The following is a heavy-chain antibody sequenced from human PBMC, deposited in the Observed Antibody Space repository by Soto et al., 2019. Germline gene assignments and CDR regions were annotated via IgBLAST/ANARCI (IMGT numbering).Heavy chain of an antibody. CDR2: IWCDGSNK. CDR3: ARDAGGYKGSFDY. Sequence: QVQLVESGGGVVQPGRSLRLSCAASGFTFSSYGMHWVRQAPGKGLEWVAVIWCDGSNKYYADSVKGRFTISRDNSKNTLYLQKNSLRAEDTAVYYCARDAGGYKGSFDYWGQGTLVTVSS. D-gene: IGHD5-12*01. CDR1: GFTFSSYG. J-gene: IGHJ4*02. V-gene: IGHV3-33*01.